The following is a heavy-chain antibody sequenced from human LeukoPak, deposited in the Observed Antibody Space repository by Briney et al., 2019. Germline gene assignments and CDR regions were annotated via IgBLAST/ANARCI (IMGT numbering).Heavy chain of an antibody. D-gene: IGHD3-9*01. CDR2: LHYSGSI. CDR3: ARLPTGYPNWFDA. J-gene: IGHJ5*02. CDR1: GGSISSSSSYN. Sequence: ASETLSLTCSVSGGSISSSSSYNWGWIRQPPGKGLEWIGALHYSGSIYYNPSLQRRVTMSVDTSKNQVSLRLSPVTAADTAVYYCARLPTGYPNWFDAWGQGAMVTVSS. V-gene: IGHV4-39*01.